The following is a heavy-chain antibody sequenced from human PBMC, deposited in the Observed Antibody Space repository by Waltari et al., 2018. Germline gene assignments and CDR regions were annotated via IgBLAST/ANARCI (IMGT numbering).Heavy chain of an antibody. Sequence: QVQLVQSGAEVKKPGASVKVSCKASGYTFTSYYMHWVRQAPGQGLEWMGIINPSGGSTSYAQKFQGRVTMTRDTSTSTVYMELSSLRSEDTAVYYCARDLSITMIVVVKRGGMDVWGQGTTVIVSS. CDR2: INPSGGST. J-gene: IGHJ6*02. V-gene: IGHV1-46*01. CDR1: GYTFTSYY. CDR3: ARDLSITMIVVVKRGGMDV. D-gene: IGHD3-22*01.